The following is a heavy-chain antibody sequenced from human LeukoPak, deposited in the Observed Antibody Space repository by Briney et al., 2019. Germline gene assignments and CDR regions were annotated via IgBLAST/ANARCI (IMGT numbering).Heavy chain of an antibody. J-gene: IGHJ4*02. CDR3: AKDAYYYGSGSYLFDY. Sequence: PGGSLRLSCAASGFTFSSYGMHWVRQAPGKGLEWVAFIRYDGSNKYYADSVKGRFTISRDNSKNTLYLQMNSLRAEDTAVYYCAKDAYYYGSGSYLFDYWGQGTLVTVSS. V-gene: IGHV3-30*02. CDR2: IRYDGSNK. D-gene: IGHD3-10*01. CDR1: GFTFSSYG.